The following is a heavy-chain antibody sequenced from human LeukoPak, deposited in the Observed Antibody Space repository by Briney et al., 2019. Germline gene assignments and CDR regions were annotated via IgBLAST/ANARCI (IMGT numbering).Heavy chain of an antibody. Sequence: GGSLRLSCAASGFTFDDYTMHWVRQAPGKGLEWVSLISWDGGSTYYADSVKGRFTISRDNSKNSLYLQMNSLRTEDTALYYCAKETGAGIDEDYYYMDVWGKGTTVTVSS. V-gene: IGHV3-43*01. CDR3: AKETGAGIDEDYYYMDV. J-gene: IGHJ6*03. D-gene: IGHD7-27*01. CDR1: GFTFDDYT. CDR2: ISWDGGST.